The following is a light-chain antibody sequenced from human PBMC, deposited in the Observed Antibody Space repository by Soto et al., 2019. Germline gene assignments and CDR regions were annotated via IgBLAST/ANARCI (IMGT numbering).Light chain of an antibody. J-gene: IGLJ3*02. V-gene: IGLV2-14*01. Sequence: QSVLTQPASVSGSPGQSITISCTGTSSDVGAYNYVSWYQQHPDKAPKLMIFEVSDRPSGVSNRFSGSNSGNTASLTNSGLQAEDEADYFCSSYTSNSTLVFGGGTKLTVL. CDR2: EVS. CDR3: SSYTSNSTLV. CDR1: SSDVGAYNY.